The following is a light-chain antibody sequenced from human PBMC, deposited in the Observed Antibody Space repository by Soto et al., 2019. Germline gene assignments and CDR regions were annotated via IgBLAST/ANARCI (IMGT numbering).Light chain of an antibody. V-gene: IGKV1-5*03. CDR2: RAS. CDR1: QSISTW. CDR3: QQYNSYPIT. J-gene: IGKJ5*01. Sequence: DIQMTQSPSTLSASVGDRVTITCRASQSISTWLAWYQQKPGEAPKLLIYRASSLEGGVPLRFSGSGSGTEFTLTISSLQPDDFATYYCQQYNSYPITFGQGTRLEIK.